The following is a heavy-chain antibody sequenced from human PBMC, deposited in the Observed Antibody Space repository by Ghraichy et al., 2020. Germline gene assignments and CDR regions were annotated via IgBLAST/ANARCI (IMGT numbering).Heavy chain of an antibody. Sequence: GGSLRLSCAASGFTVSSNYMSWVRQAPVKGLEWVSVIYSGGSTYYADSVKGRFTISRDNSKNTLYLQMNSLRAEDTAVYYCARGGPMDYGDYGAAPRRLSGFGYWGQGTLVTVSS. J-gene: IGHJ4*02. CDR1: GFTVSSNY. D-gene: IGHD4-17*01. CDR3: ARGGPMDYGDYGAAPRRLSGFGY. CDR2: IYSGGST. V-gene: IGHV3-53*01.